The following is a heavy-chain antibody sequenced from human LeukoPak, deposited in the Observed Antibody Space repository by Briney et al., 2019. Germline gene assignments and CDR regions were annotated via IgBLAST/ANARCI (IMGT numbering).Heavy chain of an antibody. J-gene: IGHJ4*02. CDR2: ISGGGGST. Sequence: GGSLRLSCAASGFTFSSYAMSWVRQAPGKGLEWVSAISGGGGSTYYADSVKGRFTISRDNSKNTLYLQMNSLRAEDTAVYYCAREMYDDFWSGYPASYYFDSWGQGTLVTVSS. CDR1: GFTFSSYA. D-gene: IGHD3-3*01. V-gene: IGHV3-23*01. CDR3: AREMYDDFWSGYPASYYFDS.